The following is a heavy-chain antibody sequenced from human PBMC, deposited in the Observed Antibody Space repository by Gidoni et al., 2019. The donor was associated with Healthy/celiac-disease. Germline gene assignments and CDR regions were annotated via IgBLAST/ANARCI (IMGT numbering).Heavy chain of an antibody. J-gene: IGHJ4*02. CDR2: IYYSGST. V-gene: IGHV4-39*01. D-gene: IGHD3-16*01. CDR1: GGSISSSSYY. CDR3: ARHTTIRPFGY. Sequence: QLQLQESGPGLVKPSETLSLTCTVSGGSISSSSYYWGWIRQPPGKGLEWIGSIYYSGSTYYNPSLKSRVTISVDTSKNQFSLKLSSVTAADTAVYYGARHTTIRPFGYWGQGTLVTVSS.